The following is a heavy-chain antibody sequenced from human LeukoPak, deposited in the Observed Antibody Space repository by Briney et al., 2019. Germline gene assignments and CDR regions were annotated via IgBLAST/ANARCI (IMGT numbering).Heavy chain of an antibody. J-gene: IGHJ6*02. Sequence: SETLSPTCAVYGGSFSGYYWSWIRQPPGKGLEWIGEINHSGSTNYNPSLKSRVTISVDTSKNQFSLKLSSVTAADTAVYYCARGPRYDFWSGTRYYGMDVWGQGTTVTVSS. CDR2: INHSGST. CDR3: ARGPRYDFWSGTRYYGMDV. V-gene: IGHV4-34*01. CDR1: GGSFSGYY. D-gene: IGHD3-3*01.